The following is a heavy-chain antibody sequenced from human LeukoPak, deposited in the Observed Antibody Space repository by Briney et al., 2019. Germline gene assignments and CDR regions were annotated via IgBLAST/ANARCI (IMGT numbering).Heavy chain of an antibody. CDR2: IYYSGGT. J-gene: IGHJ4*02. Sequence: PSETLSLTCTVSGGSISSSSYYWGWIRQPPGKGLEWIGSIYYSGGTYYNPPLKSRVTISVDTSKNQFSLKLSSATAADTAVYYCASDHYDSSGYLFDYWGQGTLVTVSS. V-gene: IGHV4-39*07. CDR3: ASDHYDSSGYLFDY. CDR1: GGSISSSSYY. D-gene: IGHD3-22*01.